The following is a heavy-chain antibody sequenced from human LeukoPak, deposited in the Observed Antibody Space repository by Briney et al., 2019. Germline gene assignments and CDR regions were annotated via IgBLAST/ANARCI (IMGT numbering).Heavy chain of an antibody. D-gene: IGHD7-27*01. CDR2: IYTSGST. Sequence: SETLSLTCTVSGGSISSYYWSWIRQPAGKGLEWIGRIYTSGSTNYNPSLKSRVTISVDTSKNQFSLKPSSVTAADTAVYYCARLLGIGYYYYYMDVWGKGTTVTISS. V-gene: IGHV4-4*07. J-gene: IGHJ6*03. CDR3: ARLLGIGYYYYYMDV. CDR1: GGSISSYY.